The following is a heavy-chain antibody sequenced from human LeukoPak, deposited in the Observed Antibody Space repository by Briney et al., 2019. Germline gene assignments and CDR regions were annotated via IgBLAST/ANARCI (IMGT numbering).Heavy chain of an antibody. CDR2: IYYSGST. J-gene: IGHJ3*02. V-gene: IGHV4-59*01. CDR3: ARDSYIVGAFDI. Sequence: PSETLSLTCTVSGGSIISYYWSWIRQPPGKGLEWIGYIYYSGSTNYNPSLKSRVTISVDTSKNQFSLKLSSVTAADTAVYYCARDSYIVGAFDIWGQATMVAVSS. D-gene: IGHD3-16*02. CDR1: GGSIISYY.